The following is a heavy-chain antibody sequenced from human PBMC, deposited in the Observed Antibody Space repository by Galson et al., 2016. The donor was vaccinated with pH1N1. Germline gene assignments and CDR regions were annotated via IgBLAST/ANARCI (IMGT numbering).Heavy chain of an antibody. CDR2: ITKRPEGYTT. CDR3: TRENHHKFDY. CDR1: GFTLGDFY. Sequence: LSCAASGFTLGDFYMDWVRQAPGKGLEWVGRITKRPEGYTTQDAASVRGRFIISREDSKDLLYLQMNSLTTEDTAVYYCTRENHHKFDYWGQGTLVTV. V-gene: IGHV3-72*01. J-gene: IGHJ4*02.